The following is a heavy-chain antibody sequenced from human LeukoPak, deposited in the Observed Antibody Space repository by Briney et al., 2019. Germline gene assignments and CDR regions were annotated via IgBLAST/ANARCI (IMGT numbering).Heavy chain of an antibody. Sequence: GGSLRLSCAASGFTFSSYETNWVRQAPGKGLEWVSYISSSGSTIYYADFVKGRFTISRDSAKSSLYLQMSSLRAGDTAVYYCARVPPYSSSWYGMDVWGQGTTVTVSS. CDR2: ISSSGSTI. CDR3: ARVPPYSSSWYGMDV. J-gene: IGHJ6*02. V-gene: IGHV3-48*03. CDR1: GFTFSSYE. D-gene: IGHD6-13*01.